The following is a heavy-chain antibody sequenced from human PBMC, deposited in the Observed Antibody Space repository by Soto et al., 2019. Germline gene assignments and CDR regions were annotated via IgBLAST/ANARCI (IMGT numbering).Heavy chain of an antibody. Sequence: DALNISCEGSGWRVIIYFSSWVRQIPGKGLEWMGRIDPSDSYTNYSPSFQGHVTISADKSIGTAYLQWSSLRAEDTAVYYCASGYYDRIGYYFDYWGQG. CDR3: ASGYYDRIGYYFDY. CDR1: GWRVIIYF. J-gene: IGHJ4*02. V-gene: IGHV5-10-1*01. CDR2: IDPSDSYT. D-gene: IGHD3-22*01.